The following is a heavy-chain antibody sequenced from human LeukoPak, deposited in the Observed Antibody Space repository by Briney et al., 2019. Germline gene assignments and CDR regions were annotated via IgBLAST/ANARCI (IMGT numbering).Heavy chain of an antibody. CDR1: GGSISSYY. CDR3: ARVEYSNTDYFDY. J-gene: IGHJ4*02. CDR2: INHSGST. D-gene: IGHD6-6*01. Sequence: SETLSLTCTVSGGSISSYYWSWIRQPPGKGLEWIGEINHSGSTNYNPSLKSRATISVDTSKNQFSLKLSSVTAADTAVYYCARVEYSNTDYFDYWGQGTLVTVSS. V-gene: IGHV4-34*01.